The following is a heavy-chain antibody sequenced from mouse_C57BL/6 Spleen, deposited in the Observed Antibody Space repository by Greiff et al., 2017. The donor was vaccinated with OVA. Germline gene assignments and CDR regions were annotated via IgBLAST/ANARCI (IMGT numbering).Heavy chain of an antibody. CDR2: IDPNSGGT. CDR1: GYTFTSYW. CDR3: TRSESWDAYYFDD. Sequence: QVQLQQPWAELVKPGASVKLSCKASGYTFTSYWMHWVKQRPGRGLEWIGRIDPNSGGTKYNEKFKSKATLTVDKPSSTAYMQLSSLTSEDSAVYYCTRSESWDAYYFDDWGKGTTLTFSS. V-gene: IGHV1-72*01. J-gene: IGHJ2*01. D-gene: IGHD4-1*01.